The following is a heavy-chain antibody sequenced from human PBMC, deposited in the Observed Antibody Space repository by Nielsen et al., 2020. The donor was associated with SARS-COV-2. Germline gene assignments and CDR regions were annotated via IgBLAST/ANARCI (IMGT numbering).Heavy chain of an antibody. D-gene: IGHD3-9*01. Sequence: RQAPGKGLEWIGYIYYSGSTNYNPSLKSRVTISVDTSKNQFSLKLSSVTAADTAVYYCARAGQLRYFDWGQVNSRARTSLRAGFDPWGQGTLVTVSS. CDR2: IYYSGST. CDR3: ARAGQLRYFDWGQVNSRARTSLRAGFDP. J-gene: IGHJ5*02. V-gene: IGHV4-59*01.